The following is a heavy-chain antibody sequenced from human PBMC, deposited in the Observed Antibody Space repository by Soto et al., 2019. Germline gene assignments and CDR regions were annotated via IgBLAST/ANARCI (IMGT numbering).Heavy chain of an antibody. CDR3: AKKYLGDYPFDN. CDR1: GFTFATYG. J-gene: IGHJ4*02. D-gene: IGHD3-16*01. Sequence: QVQLVESGGGVVQPGTSLRLSCAASGFTFATYGMHWVRQPPGKGLQWVAVTWYDGSENFYGDSVKGRFTISRDSSKNTLNLQMDSLTAEDTAVYYCAKKYLGDYPFDNWGQGTLVTVSS. CDR2: TWYDGSEN. V-gene: IGHV3-33*06.